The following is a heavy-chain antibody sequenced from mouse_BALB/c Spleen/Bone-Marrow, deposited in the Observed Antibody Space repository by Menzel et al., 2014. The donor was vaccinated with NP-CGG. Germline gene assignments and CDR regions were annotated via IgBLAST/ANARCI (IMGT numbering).Heavy chain of an antibody. CDR2: IHPNSGNT. Sequence: QVQLQQSGSVLVRPGASVKLSCKASGYTFTSSWMHWAKQRPGQGLEWIGEIHPNSGNTNYNEKSKGKATLTVDTSSSTACVDLSSLTSEDSAVYYCARWGFDYWGQGTTLTVSS. J-gene: IGHJ2*01. CDR3: ARWGFDY. CDR1: GYTFTSSW. V-gene: IGHV1S130*01.